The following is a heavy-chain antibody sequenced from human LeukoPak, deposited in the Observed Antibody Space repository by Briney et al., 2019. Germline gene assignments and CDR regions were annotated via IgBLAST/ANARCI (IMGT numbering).Heavy chain of an antibody. CDR2: ISYDGSNK. D-gene: IGHD3-10*01. Sequence: GGSLRLSCAASGFTFSSYGMHWVRQAPGKGLEWVAVISYDGSNKYYADSVKGRFTISRDNSKNTLYLQMNSLRAEDTAVYYCAKDRPALLWFGDPWGPSGGMDVWGQGTTVTVSS. CDR3: AKDRPALLWFGDPWGPSGGMDV. CDR1: GFTFSSYG. V-gene: IGHV3-30*18. J-gene: IGHJ6*02.